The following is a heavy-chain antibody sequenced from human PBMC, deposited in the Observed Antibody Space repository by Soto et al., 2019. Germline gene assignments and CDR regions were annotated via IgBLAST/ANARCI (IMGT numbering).Heavy chain of an antibody. D-gene: IGHD3-3*01. Sequence: EVQLVESGGGLVKHGGSLRLSCAASGFTFSNAWMNWVRQAPGKGLEWVGRIKSKTDGGTTDYAAPVKGRFTISRDDSKNTLYLQMNSLKTEDTAVYYCTTSRTDDFWSGYYSTYFDYWGQGTLVTVSS. CDR1: GFTFSNAW. J-gene: IGHJ4*02. CDR3: TTSRTDDFWSGYYSTYFDY. V-gene: IGHV3-15*07. CDR2: IKSKTDGGTT.